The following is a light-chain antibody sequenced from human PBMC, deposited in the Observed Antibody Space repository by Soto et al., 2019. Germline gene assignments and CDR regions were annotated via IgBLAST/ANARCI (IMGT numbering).Light chain of an antibody. J-gene: IGKJ5*01. V-gene: IGKV1-12*01. CDR2: AAS. CDR1: QGISSW. CDR3: QHRDEWPVR. Sequence: DIQMTQSPSSVSASVGDRVTITCRASQGISSWLAGYQQKPGKAPKLLIYAASSLQSGDPSRFSGSGSETDFTLTISSLQPEDFGFYYCQHRDEWPVRFGQETG.